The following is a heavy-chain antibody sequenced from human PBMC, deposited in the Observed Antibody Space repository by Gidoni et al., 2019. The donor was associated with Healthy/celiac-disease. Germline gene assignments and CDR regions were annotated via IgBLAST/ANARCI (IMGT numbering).Heavy chain of an antibody. CDR1: GGSISSSSYY. D-gene: IGHD2-15*01. J-gene: IGHJ4*02. Sequence: QLQLQESGPGLVKPSEPLSLTCPVPGGSISSSSYYCGWIRQPPGKGLEWIGSIYYSGSTYYNPSLKSRVTISVDTSKNQFSLKLSSVTAADTAVYYCARLPAGVVAPDYWGQGTLVTVSS. V-gene: IGHV4-39*01. CDR3: ARLPAGVVAPDY. CDR2: IYYSGST.